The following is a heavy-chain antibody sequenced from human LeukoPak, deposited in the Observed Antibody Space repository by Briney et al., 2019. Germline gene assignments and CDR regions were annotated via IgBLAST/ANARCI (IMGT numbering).Heavy chain of an antibody. Sequence: SETLSLTCTVSGGSISGDYWSWIRQPPGKGLEWVAYNYYTGATNYNPSLKSRATISVDTSKNQFSLRLSSVTAADTAVYYCARLQGDSTAIFDYWGQGALVSVSS. V-gene: IGHV4-59*01. D-gene: IGHD2-21*01. J-gene: IGHJ4*02. CDR1: GGSISGDY. CDR2: NYYTGAT. CDR3: ARLQGDSTAIFDY.